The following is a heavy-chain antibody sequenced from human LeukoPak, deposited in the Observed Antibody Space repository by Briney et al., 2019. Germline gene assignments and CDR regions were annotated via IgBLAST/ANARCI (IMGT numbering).Heavy chain of an antibody. CDR2: ISGSSSST. V-gene: IGHV3-23*01. Sequence: GGSLRLSCVASGFTYSHYGMNWVRQAPGKGLEWVSGISGSSSSTYYADSVKGRFTISRDNSKNTLYLQMNSLRAEDTAVYYCAKVRMVTMIAYDAFDIWGQGTMVTVSS. D-gene: IGHD3-22*01. CDR3: AKVRMVTMIAYDAFDI. CDR1: GFTYSHYG. J-gene: IGHJ3*02.